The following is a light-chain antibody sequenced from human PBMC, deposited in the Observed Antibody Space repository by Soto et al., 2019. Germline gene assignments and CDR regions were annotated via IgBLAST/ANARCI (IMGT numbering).Light chain of an antibody. J-gene: IGKJ5*01. CDR3: QQYNNWPSIT. V-gene: IGKV3-15*01. Sequence: EVVMTQSRATLSVSPGERATLSCRASQSVSINLAWYQQKPGQAPRLLIYGASTRATGIPARFSGSGSGTEFTLTISSLQSEDFAVYYCQQYNNWPSITFGQGTRLEIK. CDR1: QSVSIN. CDR2: GAS.